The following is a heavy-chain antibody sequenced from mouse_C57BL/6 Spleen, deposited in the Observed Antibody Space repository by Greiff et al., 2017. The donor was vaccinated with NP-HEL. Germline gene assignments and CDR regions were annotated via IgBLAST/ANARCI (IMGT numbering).Heavy chain of an antibody. CDR2: IYPRSGNT. V-gene: IGHV1-81*01. CDR3: ATHYYGSTLGY. J-gene: IGHJ4*01. CDR1: GYTFTSYG. D-gene: IGHD1-1*01. Sequence: VQVVESGAELARPGASVKLSCKASGYTFTSYGISWVKQRTGQGLEWIGEIYPRSGNTYYNEKFKGKATLTADKSSSTAYMELRSLTSEDSAVYFCATHYYGSTLGYWGQGTSVTVSS.